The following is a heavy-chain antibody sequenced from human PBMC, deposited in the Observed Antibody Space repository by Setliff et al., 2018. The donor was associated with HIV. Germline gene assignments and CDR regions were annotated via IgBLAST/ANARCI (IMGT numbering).Heavy chain of an antibody. D-gene: IGHD4-17*01. CDR2: IYPSGST. Sequence: SETLSPTCTVSGGSTSGYYWSWIRQPAGKGLEWIGRIYPSGSTSYNPSLQSRVVMSVDTSKNQFPLRLISVTAADTAVYFCARVSKGDYGGNFDSWGQGTLVTVSS. CDR1: GGSTSGYY. V-gene: IGHV4-4*07. CDR3: ARVSKGDYGGNFDS. J-gene: IGHJ4*02.